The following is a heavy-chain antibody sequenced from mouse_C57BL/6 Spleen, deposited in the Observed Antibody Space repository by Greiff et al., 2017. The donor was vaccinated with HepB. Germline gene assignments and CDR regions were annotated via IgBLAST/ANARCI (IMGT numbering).Heavy chain of an antibody. Sequence: VQLQQPGAELVKPGASVKLSCKASGYTFTSYWMHWVKQRPGQGLEWIGMIHPNSGSTNYNEKFKSKATLTVDKSSSTAYMQLSSLTSEDSAVYYCAREGDGSSYNYYAMDYWGQGTSVTVSS. CDR1: GYTFTSYW. D-gene: IGHD1-1*01. CDR3: AREGDGSSYNYYAMDY. V-gene: IGHV1-64*01. J-gene: IGHJ4*01. CDR2: IHPNSGST.